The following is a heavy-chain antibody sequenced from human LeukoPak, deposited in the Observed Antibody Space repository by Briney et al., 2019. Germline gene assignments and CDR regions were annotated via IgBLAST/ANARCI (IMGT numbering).Heavy chain of an antibody. CDR2: IRYDGSNK. CDR1: GFTFSSYG. CDR3: ARGLGATMVRGVIIGY. D-gene: IGHD3-10*01. Sequence: GGSLRLSCAASGFTFSSYGMHWVRQAPGKGLEWVAFIRYDGSNKYYADSVKGRFTISRDNSKNTLYLQMNSLRAEDTAVYYCARGLGATMVRGVIIGYWGQGTLVTVSS. J-gene: IGHJ4*02. V-gene: IGHV3-30*02.